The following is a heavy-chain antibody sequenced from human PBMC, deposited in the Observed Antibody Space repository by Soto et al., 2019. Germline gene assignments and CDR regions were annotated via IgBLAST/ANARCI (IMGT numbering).Heavy chain of an antibody. CDR3: AKGKSGTYYSVFDY. CDR2: ISGSGTI. D-gene: IGHD1-26*01. CDR1: GFTVSSNA. V-gene: IGHV3-23*01. Sequence: EVQLLESGGGLVQPGVPLRLSCAASGFTVSSNAMSWVRQAPGKALEWVTSISGSGTIYYATSVKGRFITSRDTSKNTLGLEMNSLSADDTAIYYCAKGKSGTYYSVFDYWGQGALVTVSS. J-gene: IGHJ4*02.